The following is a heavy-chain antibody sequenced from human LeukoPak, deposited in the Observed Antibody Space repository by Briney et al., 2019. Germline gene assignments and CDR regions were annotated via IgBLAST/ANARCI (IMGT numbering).Heavy chain of an antibody. J-gene: IGHJ4*02. CDR3: AKGWLLRHFDY. V-gene: IGHV3-74*01. CDR1: GFTFSNYW. Sequence: GGSLRLSCAASGFTFSNYWMNWVRQVPGKGLMWVSRMSGDGSSTNNADSVKGRFTISRDNSKNTLYLQMNSLRAEDTAVYYCAKGWLLRHFDYWGQGTLVTVSS. D-gene: IGHD2/OR15-2a*01. CDR2: MSGDGSST.